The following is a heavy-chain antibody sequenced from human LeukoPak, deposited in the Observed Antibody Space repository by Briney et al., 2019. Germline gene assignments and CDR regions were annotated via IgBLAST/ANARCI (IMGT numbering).Heavy chain of an antibody. CDR3: ARWYSSSGYFDY. CDR2: MYHSGDT. V-gene: IGHV4-38-2*01. J-gene: IGHJ4*02. D-gene: IGHD6-13*01. CDR1: GYSISRSYY. Sequence: PSGALSLTCAVSGYSISRSYYWGWIRQPPGKGLEWIGSMYHSGDTYYNPSLKGRVTISVDTSKNQFSLKLTSVTAADTAVYYCARWYSSSGYFDYWGQGTLVTVSS.